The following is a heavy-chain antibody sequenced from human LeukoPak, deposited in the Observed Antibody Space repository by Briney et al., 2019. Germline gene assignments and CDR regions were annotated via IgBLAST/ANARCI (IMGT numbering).Heavy chain of an antibody. J-gene: IGHJ3*02. CDR2: IYSGGST. D-gene: IGHD1-26*01. V-gene: IGHV3-53*01. Sequence: PGGSLRLSCAASGFTVSSNYMSWVRQAPGKGLEWVSVIYSGGSTYYADSVKGRVTISRDNSKNTLYLQMNSLRAEDTAVYYCARDRGGSYYSGAFDIWGQGTMVTVSS. CDR1: GFTVSSNY. CDR3: ARDRGGSYYSGAFDI.